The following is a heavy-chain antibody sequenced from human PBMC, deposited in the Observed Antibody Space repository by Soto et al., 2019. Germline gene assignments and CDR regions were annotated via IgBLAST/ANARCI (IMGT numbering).Heavy chain of an antibody. J-gene: IGHJ6*03. D-gene: IGHD6-13*01. V-gene: IGHV3-30*18. CDR2: ISYDGSNK. CDR3: AKDQVDSSSWYYYYYMDV. CDR1: GFTFSRYG. Sequence: GGSLRLSCAASGFTFSRYGMHWVRQAPGKGLEWVAVISYDGSNKYYADSVKGRFTISRANSKITLYLQMNSLRAEDTAVYYCAKDQVDSSSWYYYYYMDVWGKGTTVTVTS.